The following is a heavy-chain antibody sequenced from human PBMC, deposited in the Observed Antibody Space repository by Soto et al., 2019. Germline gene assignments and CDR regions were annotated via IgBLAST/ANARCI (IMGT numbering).Heavy chain of an antibody. CDR3: ARDLSSSSTNYFDS. V-gene: IGHV3-11*06. J-gene: IGHJ4*02. CDR2: ISSSSSYT. Sequence: PGGSLRLSCAACGFTFSDYYMSWIHQAPGKGLEWLSYISSSSSYTNYADSVKGRFTISRDNAKNSLFLQMNSLRADDTAVYYCARDLSSSSTNYFDSWGQGTLVTVSS. CDR1: GFTFSDYY.